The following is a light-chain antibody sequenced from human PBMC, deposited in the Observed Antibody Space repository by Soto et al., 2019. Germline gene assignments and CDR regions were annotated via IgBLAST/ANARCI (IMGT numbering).Light chain of an antibody. CDR2: DAS. V-gene: IGKV3-15*01. CDR3: QQCRNWPLT. J-gene: IGKJ4*01. CDR1: QNVYNN. Sequence: EIVMTQSPATLSVSPGEGATLSCKASQNVYNNLAWYQQRPCQPPRLLSYDASTRATGISARFSGSGYGTEFTLTMSSLQSEEFAVSFCQQCRNWPLTFGGGTKVDIK.